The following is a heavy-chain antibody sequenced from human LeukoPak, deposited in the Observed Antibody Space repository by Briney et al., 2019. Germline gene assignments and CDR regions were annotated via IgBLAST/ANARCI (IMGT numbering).Heavy chain of an antibody. CDR1: GFTFSSYA. V-gene: IGHV3-30*04. Sequence: GESLRLSCAASGFTFSSYAMHWVRQAPGKGLEWVAVISYDGSNKYYADSVKGRFTISRDNSKNTLYLQMNSLRAEDTAVYYCASGYCSGGSCYLSTLWGQGTLVTVSS. CDR2: ISYDGSNK. CDR3: ASGYCSGGSCYLSTL. J-gene: IGHJ4*02. D-gene: IGHD2-15*01.